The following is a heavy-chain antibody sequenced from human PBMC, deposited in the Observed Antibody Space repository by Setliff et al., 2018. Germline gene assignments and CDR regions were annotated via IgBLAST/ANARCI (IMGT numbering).Heavy chain of an antibody. V-gene: IGHV3-21*01. CDR3: ARSAANGGHDPFDI. Sequence: GGSLRLSCAASGLTLTPYTMHWVRQAPGKGLEWVSSISDSSFHIYYRDSVKGRFTISRDNARNSLYLQMNSLRADDTAVYYCARSAANGGHDPFDIWGQGTMVTVSS. J-gene: IGHJ3*02. CDR1: GLTLTPYT. CDR2: ISDSSFHI. D-gene: IGHD6-25*01.